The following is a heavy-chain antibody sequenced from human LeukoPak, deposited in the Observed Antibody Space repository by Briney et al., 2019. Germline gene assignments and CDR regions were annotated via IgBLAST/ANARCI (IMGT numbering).Heavy chain of an antibody. CDR3: ARDRAYNRFDY. Sequence: GGSLRLSCVDSGFTFSTSWMAWVRQAPGKGLEWVANIKEGGSAKNYVGSVRGRFTVSRDNAKKSVYLEMNSLRAEDTAVYYCARDRAYNRFDYWGQGTLVTVSS. D-gene: IGHD5-24*01. CDR1: GFTFSTSW. CDR2: IKEGGSAK. J-gene: IGHJ4*02. V-gene: IGHV3-7*01.